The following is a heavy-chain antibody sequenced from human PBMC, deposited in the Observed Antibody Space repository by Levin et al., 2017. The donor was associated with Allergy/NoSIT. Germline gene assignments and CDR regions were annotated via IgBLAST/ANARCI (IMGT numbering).Heavy chain of an antibody. D-gene: IGHD2-2*01. CDR1: GFTFSSYS. V-gene: IGHV3-48*04. Sequence: GGSLRLSCAASGFTFSSYSMNWVRQAPGKGLEWVSYISSSSSTIYYADSVKGRFTISRDNAKNSLYLQMNSLRAEDTAVYYCAREYKAAMYSYWGQGTLVTVSS. CDR3: AREYKAAMYSY. CDR2: ISSSSSTI. J-gene: IGHJ4*02.